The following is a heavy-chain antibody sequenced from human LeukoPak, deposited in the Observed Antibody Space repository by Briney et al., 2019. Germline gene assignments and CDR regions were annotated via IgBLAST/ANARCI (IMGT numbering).Heavy chain of an antibody. CDR3: ARDHRGSVLAAMGRSYYYYMDV. Sequence: ASVKVSCKASGYTFTSYYMHWVRQAPGQGLEWMGIINPSGGSTSYAQKFQGRVTMTRDTSTSTVYMELSSLRSEDTAVYYCARDHRGSVLAAMGRSYYYYMDVWGKGTTVTISS. CDR2: INPSGGST. D-gene: IGHD2-2*01. J-gene: IGHJ6*03. CDR1: GYTFTSYY. V-gene: IGHV1-46*01.